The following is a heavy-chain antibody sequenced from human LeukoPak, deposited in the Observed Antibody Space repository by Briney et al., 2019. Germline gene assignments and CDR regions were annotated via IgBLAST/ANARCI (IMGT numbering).Heavy chain of an antibody. Sequence: GGSLRLSCAASGFSFNTYGMHWVRQAPDKGLEWVAVIPYDASNEYYANSVRGRFTISRDNSKNTLYLQMNSLRPEDTAVYYCAKNRIPTSITPDSWGQGTLVTVSS. J-gene: IGHJ5*01. V-gene: IGHV3-30*02. D-gene: IGHD2-2*02. CDR2: IPYDASNE. CDR1: GFSFNTYG. CDR3: AKNRIPTSITPDS.